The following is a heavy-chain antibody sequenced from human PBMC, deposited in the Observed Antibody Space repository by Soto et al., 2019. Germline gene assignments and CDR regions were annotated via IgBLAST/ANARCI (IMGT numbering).Heavy chain of an antibody. V-gene: IGHV4-30-4*01. Sequence: SETLSLTCTVSGGSISSGDYYWSWIRQPPGKGLEWIGYIYYSGSTYYNPSLKSRVTISVDTSKNQFSLKLSSVTAADTAVYYRGRVGYDKRSYYFDYWGQGTLVTVSS. J-gene: IGHJ4*02. CDR3: GRVGYDKRSYYFDY. CDR1: GGSISSGDYY. CDR2: IYYSGST. D-gene: IGHD5-12*01.